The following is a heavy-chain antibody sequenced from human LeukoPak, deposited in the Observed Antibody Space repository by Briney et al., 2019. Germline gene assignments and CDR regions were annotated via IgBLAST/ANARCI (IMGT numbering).Heavy chain of an antibody. CDR1: GGSISSGGYY. J-gene: IGHJ4*02. D-gene: IGHD5-12*01. CDR3: ARVGVATIYRSPYYFDY. Sequence: SQTLSLTCTVSGGSISSGGYYWSWIRQHPGKGLEWIGYIYYSGSTYYNPSLESRVTISVDTSKNQFSLKLSSVTAADTAVYYCARVGVATIYRSPYYFDYWGQGTLVTVSS. CDR2: IYYSGST. V-gene: IGHV4-31*03.